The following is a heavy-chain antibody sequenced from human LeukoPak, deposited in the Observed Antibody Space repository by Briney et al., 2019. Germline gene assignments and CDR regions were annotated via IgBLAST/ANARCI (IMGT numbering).Heavy chain of an antibody. V-gene: IGHV1-24*01. CDR3: ARGLQLWSHDAFDI. D-gene: IGHD5-18*01. Sequence: GASVKVSCKVSGYTLTELSMHWVRQAPGKGLEWMGGFDPEDGETIYAQKFQGRVTMTEDTSTDTAYMELSSLRSEDTAVYYCARGLQLWSHDAFDIWGQGTMVTVSS. J-gene: IGHJ3*02. CDR2: FDPEDGET. CDR1: GYTLTELS.